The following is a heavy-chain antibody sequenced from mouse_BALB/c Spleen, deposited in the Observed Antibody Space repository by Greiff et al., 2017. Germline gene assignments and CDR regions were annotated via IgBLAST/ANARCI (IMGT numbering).Heavy chain of an antibody. CDR2: ISYSGST. CDR3: ARAMINAWFAY. D-gene: IGHD2-4*01. CDR1: GYSITSDYA. J-gene: IGHJ3*01. V-gene: IGHV3-2*02. Sequence: DVQLVESGPGLVKPSQSLSLTCTVTGYSITSDYAWNWIRQFPGNKLEWMGYISYSGSTSYNPSLKSRISITRDTSKNQFFLQLNSVTTEDTATYYCARAMINAWFAYWGQGTLVTVSA.